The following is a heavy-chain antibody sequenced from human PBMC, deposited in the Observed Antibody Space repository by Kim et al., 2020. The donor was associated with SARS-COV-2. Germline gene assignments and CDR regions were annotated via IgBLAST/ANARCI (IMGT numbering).Heavy chain of an antibody. CDR1: GFTFSSYA. J-gene: IGHJ3*02. CDR2: ISYDGSNK. V-gene: IGHV3-30-3*01. CDR3: AREQGSIVGATDAFDI. Sequence: GGSLRLSCAASGFTFSSYAMHWVRQAPGKGLEWVAVISYDGSNKYYADSVKGRFTISRDNSKNTLYLQMNSLRAEDTAVYYCAREQGSIVGATDAFDIWGQGTMLTVPS. D-gene: IGHD1-26*01.